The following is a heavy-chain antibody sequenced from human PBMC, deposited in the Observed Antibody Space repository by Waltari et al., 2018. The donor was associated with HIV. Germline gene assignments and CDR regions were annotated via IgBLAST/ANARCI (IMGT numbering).Heavy chain of an antibody. CDR2: ISMSGGTT. CDR1: GFTFSDYH. J-gene: IGHJ6*02. Sequence: QVQLVESGGGLVKPGGSLRVSCAVSGFTFSDYHMSWIRQAPGKGLWWLSYISMSGGTTNYAASVKGRFTISRDNAKKALYLEMNSLRAEDTAVYYCARVAGSSSNYYGMDVWGQGTTVTVSS. V-gene: IGHV3-11*01. D-gene: IGHD6-6*01. CDR3: ARVAGSSSNYYGMDV.